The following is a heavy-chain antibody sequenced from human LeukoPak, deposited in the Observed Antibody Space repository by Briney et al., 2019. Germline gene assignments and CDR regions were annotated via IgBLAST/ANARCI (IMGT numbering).Heavy chain of an antibody. CDR2: IIPIFGTA. Sequence: GASVKVSCKASGGTFSSYAISWVRQAPGQGLEWMGGIIPIFGTANYAQKFQGRVTITADESTSTAYMELSSLRSEDTAVYYCARGGSYSSGWYVYRGVGYGMDVWGQGTTVTVSS. D-gene: IGHD6-19*01. J-gene: IGHJ6*02. V-gene: IGHV1-69*13. CDR3: ARGGSYSSGWYVYRGVGYGMDV. CDR1: GGTFSSYA.